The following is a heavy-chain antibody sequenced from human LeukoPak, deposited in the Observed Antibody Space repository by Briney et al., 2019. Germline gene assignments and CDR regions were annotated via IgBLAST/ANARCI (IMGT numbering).Heavy chain of an antibody. Sequence: SETLSLTCTVSGGSISSSSYYWGWIRQPPGKGLEWIGSIYYSGSTYYNPSLKSRVTISVDTSKNQFSLKLSSVTAADTAVYYCARVQFGEGESSPYYYYYYMDVWGKGTTVTVSS. CDR2: IYYSGST. CDR3: ARVQFGEGESSPYYYYYYMDV. J-gene: IGHJ6*03. D-gene: IGHD3-10*01. CDR1: GGSISSSSYY. V-gene: IGHV4-39*07.